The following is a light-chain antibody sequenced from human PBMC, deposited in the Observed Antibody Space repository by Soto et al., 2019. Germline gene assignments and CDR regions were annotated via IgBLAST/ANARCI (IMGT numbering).Light chain of an antibody. CDR2: DAS. CDR1: QTITTW. J-gene: IGKJ1*01. Sequence: GDRVTITCRASQTITTWMAWYQQKPGKAPKLLVYDASTLQSGVATRFSGSGSGTEFTLIISGLQPEDSATYYCQQYDSYPWTFGQGTKVDIK. V-gene: IGKV1-5*01. CDR3: QQYDSYPWT.